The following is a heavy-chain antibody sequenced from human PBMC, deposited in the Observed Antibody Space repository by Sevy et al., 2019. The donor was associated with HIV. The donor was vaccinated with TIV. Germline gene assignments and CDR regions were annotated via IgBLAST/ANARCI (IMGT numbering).Heavy chain of an antibody. V-gene: IGHV4-61*01. CDR3: ARDQAESSSTGGLDS. CDR1: GASISSGSFF. J-gene: IGHJ4*02. CDR2: IYYSGST. Sequence: SETLSLTCSVSGASISSGSFFWTWIRQAPGKGLEWIGYIYYSGSTNYNPSLKSRVTFSVDTSKNQFSLKLRSVTAADTAVYYCARDQAESSSTGGLDSWGPGALVTVSS. D-gene: IGHD6-6*01.